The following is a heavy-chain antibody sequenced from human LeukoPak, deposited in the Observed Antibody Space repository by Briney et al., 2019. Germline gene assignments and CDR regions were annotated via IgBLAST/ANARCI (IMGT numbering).Heavy chain of an antibody. Sequence: GGSLRLSCAASGFTFSSYAMDWIRQAPGKGLEWVAVISYDGSKKYYADSVRGRFTISRDNSKNTVYLQMNSLRAEDTAVYYCARDMDNYYDSSGYPDYWGQGTLVTVSS. J-gene: IGHJ4*02. V-gene: IGHV3-30-3*01. CDR3: ARDMDNYYDSSGYPDY. CDR2: ISYDGSKK. D-gene: IGHD3-22*01. CDR1: GFTFSSYA.